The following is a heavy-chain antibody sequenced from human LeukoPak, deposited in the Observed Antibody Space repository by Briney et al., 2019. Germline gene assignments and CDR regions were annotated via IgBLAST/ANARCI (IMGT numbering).Heavy chain of an antibody. J-gene: IGHJ5*02. V-gene: IGHV1-46*01. CDR3: ARERAQWLVKYLRVWNWFDP. Sequence: GASVKVSYKASGYTFTSYYMHWVRQAPGQGLEWMGIINPSGGSTSYAQKFQGRVTMTRDMSTSTVYMELSSLRSEDTAVYYCARERAQWLVKYLRVWNWFDPWGQGTLVTVSS. CDR1: GYTFTSYY. D-gene: IGHD6-19*01. CDR2: INPSGGST.